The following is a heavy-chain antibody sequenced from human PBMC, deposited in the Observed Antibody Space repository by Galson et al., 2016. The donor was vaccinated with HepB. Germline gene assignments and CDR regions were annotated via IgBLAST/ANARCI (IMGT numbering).Heavy chain of an antibody. CDR2: ITGSGDST. CDR3: AKGDYDFWTSYLDL. CDR1: GFTFNTYA. J-gene: IGHJ2*01. D-gene: IGHD3-3*01. Sequence: SLRLSCAASGFTFNTYAMGWVRQAPGKGLEWVSVITGSGDSTYYADSVKGRFTISRDNSKNTLFLQVNSLRAEDTAVYYCAKGDYDFWTSYLDLWGRGTLVTVSS. V-gene: IGHV3-23*01.